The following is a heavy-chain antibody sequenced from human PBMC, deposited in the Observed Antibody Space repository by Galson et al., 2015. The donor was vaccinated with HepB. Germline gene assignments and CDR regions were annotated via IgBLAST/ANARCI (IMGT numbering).Heavy chain of an antibody. CDR3: TRGRSHGGLKH. CDR2: IHHSETT. J-gene: IGHJ4*02. CDR1: GGSFSGYY. D-gene: IGHD4-23*01. Sequence: LSLTCAVDGGSFSGYYWTWIRQPPGKGLEWIGEIHHSETTNYNPSLKSRVTISVDTSTNQFSLKLMSVTAADTAIYYCTRGRSHGGLKHWGQGTLVTVSS. V-gene: IGHV4-34*01.